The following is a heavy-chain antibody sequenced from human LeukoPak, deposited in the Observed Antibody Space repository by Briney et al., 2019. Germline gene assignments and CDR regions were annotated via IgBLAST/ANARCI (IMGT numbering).Heavy chain of an antibody. D-gene: IGHD3-10*01. CDR2: ISGSGGDT. V-gene: IGHV3-23*01. CDR3: AKDRRAGSYDY. CDR1: GFTFSSHG. J-gene: IGHJ4*02. Sequence: GGTLRLSCAASGFTFSSHGMSWVRQAPGKGLEWVSAISGSGGDTYYADSVKGRFTISRDNSKNTLYLKMNSLRAEDTAVYYCAKDRRAGSYDYWGQGTLVTVSS.